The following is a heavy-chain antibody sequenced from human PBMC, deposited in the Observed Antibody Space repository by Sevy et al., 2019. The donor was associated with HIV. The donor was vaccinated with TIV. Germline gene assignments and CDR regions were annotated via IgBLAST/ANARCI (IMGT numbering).Heavy chain of an antibody. J-gene: IGHJ4*02. D-gene: IGHD3-22*01. CDR2: ITGDSSYM. CDR3: ARDRPTLNYHASSGYNYYFDS. CDR1: GFTFSSYN. Sequence: GGSLRLSCAASGFTFSSYNMNWVRQAPGKGLEWISSITGDSSYMYDADSVKGRFTISRDNAKNSLYLHMNGLRAEYTAVYYCARDRPTLNYHASSGYNYYFDSWGQGTLVTVSS. V-gene: IGHV3-21*01.